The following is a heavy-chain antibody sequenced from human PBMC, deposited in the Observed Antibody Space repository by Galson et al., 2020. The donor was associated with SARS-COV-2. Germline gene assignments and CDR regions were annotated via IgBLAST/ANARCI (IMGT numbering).Heavy chain of an antibody. Sequence: GGSLRLSCAASGFTFSSYAMHWVRQAPGKGLEWVAVISYEGSNKYYADSVKGRFTISRDNSKNTLYLQMNSLRAEDTAVYYCARSFGGNYVGYFDYWGQGTLVTVSS. CDR3: ARSFGGNYVGYFDY. CDR2: ISYEGSNK. V-gene: IGHV3-30*04. J-gene: IGHJ4*02. CDR1: GFTFSSYA. D-gene: IGHD1-26*01.